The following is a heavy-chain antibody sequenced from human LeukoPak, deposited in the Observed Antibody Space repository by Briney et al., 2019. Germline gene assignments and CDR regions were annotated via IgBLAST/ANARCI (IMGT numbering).Heavy chain of an antibody. Sequence: SETLSLTCALYGGSFSGYYWSWIREPPGKGLEGFGDINHSGMTKYNPSLKSRVTISLDTSKNKFSLKLSSVTAADTAVYYCARYTARRRVYYYYYMDVWGKGTTVTVSS. CDR1: GGSFSGYY. D-gene: IGHD2-2*02. V-gene: IGHV4-34*01. CDR2: INHSGMT. J-gene: IGHJ6*03. CDR3: ARYTARRRVYYYYYMDV.